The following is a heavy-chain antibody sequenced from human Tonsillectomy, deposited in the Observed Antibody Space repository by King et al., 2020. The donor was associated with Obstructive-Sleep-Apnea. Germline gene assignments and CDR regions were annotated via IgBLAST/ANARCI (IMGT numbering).Heavy chain of an antibody. J-gene: IGHJ4*02. D-gene: IGHD5-24*01. CDR2: ISYDGSNK. V-gene: IGHV3-30*18. CDR1: GFTFSSYG. Sequence: VQLVESGGGVVQPGRSLRLSCAASGFTFSSYGMHWVRQAPGKGLEWVAVISYDGSNKYYADSVKGRFTISRDNSKNTLYLQMNSLRAEDTAVYYCAKRATGWLQFDYWGQGTLVTVSS. CDR3: AKRATGWLQFDY.